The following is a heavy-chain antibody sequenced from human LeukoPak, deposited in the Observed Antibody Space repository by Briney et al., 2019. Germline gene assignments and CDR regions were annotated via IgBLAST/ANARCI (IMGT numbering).Heavy chain of an antibody. V-gene: IGHV4-34*01. CDR3: ARGNILTGYCFDF. CDR2: IHYTGAT. CDR1: GGSITGYY. J-gene: IGHJ4*02. D-gene: IGHD3-9*01. Sequence: SSETLSLTCAVYGGSITGYYWSWIRQPPGRGLEWVGEIHYTGATSYNLSLKSRATISTDTSKNQFSLRLSSVTAADTAVYYCARGNILTGYCFDFWGQGALVTVSS.